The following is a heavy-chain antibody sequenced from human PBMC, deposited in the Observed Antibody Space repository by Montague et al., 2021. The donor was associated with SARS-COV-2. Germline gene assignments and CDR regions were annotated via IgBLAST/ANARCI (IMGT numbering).Heavy chain of an antibody. CDR1: GFTFSNYD. CDR2: ISTSAYTT. Sequence: SLRLSCAAPGFTFSNYDMNWVRQAPGKGPEWISYISTSAYTTSYAGSVKGRFTISRDNGKNSLYLQRNSLRVEDTAVYYCTRDYRSIVGDGLDIWGQGTKVTVSS. J-gene: IGHJ3*02. V-gene: IGHV3-48*03. CDR3: TRDYRSIVGDGLDI. D-gene: IGHD3-16*02.